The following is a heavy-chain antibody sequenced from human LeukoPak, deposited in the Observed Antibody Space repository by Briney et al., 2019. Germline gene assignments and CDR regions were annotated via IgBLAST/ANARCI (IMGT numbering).Heavy chain of an antibody. J-gene: IGHJ4*02. CDR2: IRSDGSDK. CDR3: AKDRYFGSGNYYFDY. V-gene: IGHV3-30*02. D-gene: IGHD3-10*01. CDR1: QFTFSSYG. Sequence: PVGSLRLSCAASQFTFSSYGMHWVRQAPGKGLEWVAFIRSDGSDKFYADSVEGRFTISRDNPKNMLFLQLSSLRVEDTAVYFCAKDRYFGSGNYYFDYWGQGTLVTVSS.